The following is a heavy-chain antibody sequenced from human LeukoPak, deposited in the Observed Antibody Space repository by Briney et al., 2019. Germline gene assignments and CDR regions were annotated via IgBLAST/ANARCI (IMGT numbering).Heavy chain of an antibody. V-gene: IGHV3-33*06. Sequence: GRSLRLSCAASGFTFSSYGMHWVRQAPGKGLEWVAVIWYDGSNKYYADSVKGRFTISRDNSKNTLYLQMNSLRAEDTAVYYCGKRRVGCYYAFDILGPGTMVTVSS. CDR1: GFTFSSYG. J-gene: IGHJ3*02. D-gene: IGHD3-10*01. CDR2: IWYDGSNK. CDR3: GKRRVGCYYAFDI.